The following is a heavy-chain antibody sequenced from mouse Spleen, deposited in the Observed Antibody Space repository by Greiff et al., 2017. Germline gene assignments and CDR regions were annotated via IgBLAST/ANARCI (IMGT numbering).Heavy chain of an antibody. Sequence: QVQLQQPGAELVMPGASVKLSCKASGYTFTSYWMHWVKQRPGQGLEWIGEIDPSDSYTNYNQKFKGKATLTVDKSSSTAYMQLSSLTSEDSAVYYCASTMVTIYYYAMDYWGQGTSVTVSS. CDR2: IDPSDSYT. CDR3: ASTMVTIYYYAMDY. V-gene: IGHV1-69*01. J-gene: IGHJ4*01. CDR1: GYTFTSYW. D-gene: IGHD2-1*01.